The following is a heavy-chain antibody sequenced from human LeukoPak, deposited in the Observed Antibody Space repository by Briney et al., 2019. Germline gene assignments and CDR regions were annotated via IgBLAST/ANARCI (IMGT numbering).Heavy chain of an antibody. J-gene: IGHJ3*02. CDR1: GFTFRTYW. CDR2: ISYDGSNK. D-gene: IGHD1-26*01. V-gene: IGHV3-30*03. Sequence: GALRLSCAASGFTFRTYWMAWVRQAPGKGLEWVAVISYDGSNKYYADSVKGRFTISRDNSKNTLYLQMNSLIAEDTAVYYCARFTERDAFDIWGQGTMVTVSS. CDR3: ARFTERDAFDI.